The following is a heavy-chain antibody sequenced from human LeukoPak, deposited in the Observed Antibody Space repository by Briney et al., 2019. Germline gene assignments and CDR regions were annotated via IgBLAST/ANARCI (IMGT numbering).Heavy chain of an antibody. Sequence: GGSLRLSCAVSGFTFSTSGFTFSTSWMSWVRQAPGKGLEWVANINYDSSQKYYVGSVKGRFTISRDNAKNSLYLQMNSLRAEDTAVYYCATSSDWGQGTLVTVSS. V-gene: IGHV3-7*01. CDR2: INYDSSQK. J-gene: IGHJ4*02. CDR1: GFTFSTSW. CDR3: ATSSD.